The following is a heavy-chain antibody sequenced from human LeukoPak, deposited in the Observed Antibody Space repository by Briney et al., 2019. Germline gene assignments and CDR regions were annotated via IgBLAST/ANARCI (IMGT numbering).Heavy chain of an antibody. D-gene: IGHD3-9*01. J-gene: IGHJ5*02. V-gene: IGHV4-4*07. CDR1: GGSISRYY. CDR3: ARDRRRDAGYRDSNWFDP. CDR2: IYTSGST. Sequence: SETLSLTCTVSGGSISRYYRSWIRQPAGKGLEWIGRIYTSGSTNYNPSLKSRVTMSVDTSKNQFSLKLSSVTAADTAVYYCARDRRRDAGYRDSNWFDPWGQGTLVTASS.